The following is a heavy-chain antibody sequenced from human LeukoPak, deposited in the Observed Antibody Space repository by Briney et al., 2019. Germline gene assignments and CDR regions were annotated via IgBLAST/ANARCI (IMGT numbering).Heavy chain of an antibody. D-gene: IGHD2-2*01. V-gene: IGHV1-2*06. Sequence: ASVKVSCKASGYTFTGYYMHWVRQPPGQGLEWMGRINPNSGGTNYAQKFQGRVTMTRDTSISTAYMELSRLRSDDTAVYYCAKEYCSSTSCYGDYWGQGTLVTVSS. J-gene: IGHJ4*02. CDR2: INPNSGGT. CDR3: AKEYCSSTSCYGDY. CDR1: GYTFTGYY.